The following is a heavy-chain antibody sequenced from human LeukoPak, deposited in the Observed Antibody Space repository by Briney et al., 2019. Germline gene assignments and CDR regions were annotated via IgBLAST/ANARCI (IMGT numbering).Heavy chain of an antibody. V-gene: IGHV1-2*02. J-gene: IGHJ4*02. D-gene: IGHD6-19*01. Sequence: ASVKVSCKASGYTFTGYYMHWVRQAPGQGLEWMGWINPNSGGTKYTQKFQGRVTMTRDTSISTAYMEVSSLRSDDTAVYYCARGQQWLEAFDYWGLGTLVTVSS. CDR2: INPNSGGT. CDR3: ARGQQWLEAFDY. CDR1: GYTFTGYY.